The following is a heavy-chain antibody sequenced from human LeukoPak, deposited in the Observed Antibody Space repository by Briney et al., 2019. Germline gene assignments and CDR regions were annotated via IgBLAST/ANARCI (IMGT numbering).Heavy chain of an antibody. D-gene: IGHD1-1*01. V-gene: IGHV3-21*05. Sequence: PGGSLRLSCAASGFSFSVYAMSWVRQAPGKGLGWVSYMKSGSSDIPYTESVRGRFAISRDNPKKTLYLQMNSLRAEDTAVYYCARDTNEPGLIDFWGQGTLVSVSS. J-gene: IGHJ4*02. CDR1: GFSFSVYA. CDR3: ARDTNEPGLIDF. CDR2: MKSGSSDI.